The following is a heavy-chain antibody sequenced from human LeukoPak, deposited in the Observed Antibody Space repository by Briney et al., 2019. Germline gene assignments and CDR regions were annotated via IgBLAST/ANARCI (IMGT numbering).Heavy chain of an antibody. CDR2: INHSGST. V-gene: IGHV4-34*01. CDR1: GGSFSGYY. Sequence: SETLSLTCAVYGGSFSGYYWSWIRQPPGKGLEWIGEINHSGSTNYNPSLKSRVTISVDTCKNHFSLKLSSVTAADTAVYYCARGRGDYFDYCGQGTLVTVSS. CDR3: ARGRGDYFDY. J-gene: IGHJ4*02.